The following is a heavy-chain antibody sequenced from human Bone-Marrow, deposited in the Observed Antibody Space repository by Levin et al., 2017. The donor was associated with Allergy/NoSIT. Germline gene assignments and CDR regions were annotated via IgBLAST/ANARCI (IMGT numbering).Heavy chain of an antibody. V-gene: IGHV4-34*01. Sequence: SQTLSLTCAVYGGSFSGYYWSWIRQPPGKGLEWIGEINHSGSTNYNPSLKSRVTISVDTSKNQFSLKLSSVTAADTAVYYCARAGAGRYYYDSSGFDYWGQGTLVTVSS. CDR3: ARAGAGRYYYDSSGFDY. CDR1: GGSFSGYY. D-gene: IGHD3-22*01. CDR2: INHSGST. J-gene: IGHJ4*02.